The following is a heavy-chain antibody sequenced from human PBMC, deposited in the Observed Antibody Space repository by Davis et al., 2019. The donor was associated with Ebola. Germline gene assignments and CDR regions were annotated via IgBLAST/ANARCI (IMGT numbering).Heavy chain of an antibody. V-gene: IGHV4-31*01. CDR2: IYYSRTT. J-gene: IGHJ4*02. CDR1: SGSISSGGYY. CDR3: ASSYEY. Sequence: SETLSPTCPLSSGSISSGGYYWSWIRQHPGKGLEWIGYIYYSRTTYYNPSLKCPVTISVDTSKNQFSLKLSSVTAADTAVYYCASSYEYWGQGTLVTVSS.